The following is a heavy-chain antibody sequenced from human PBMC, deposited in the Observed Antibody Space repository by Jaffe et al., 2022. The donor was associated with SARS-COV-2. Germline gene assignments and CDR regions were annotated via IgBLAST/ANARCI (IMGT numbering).Heavy chain of an antibody. J-gene: IGHJ6*02. CDR1: GFTFSSYS. CDR3: ARTPSGRYGMDV. Sequence: EVQLVESGGGLVKPGGSLRLSCAASGFTFSSYSMNWVRQAPGKGLEWVSSISSSSSYIYYADSVKGRFTISRDNAKNSLYLQMNSLRAEDTAVYYCARTPSGRYGMDVWGQGTTVTVSS. V-gene: IGHV3-21*01. D-gene: IGHD3-10*01. CDR2: ISSSSSYI.